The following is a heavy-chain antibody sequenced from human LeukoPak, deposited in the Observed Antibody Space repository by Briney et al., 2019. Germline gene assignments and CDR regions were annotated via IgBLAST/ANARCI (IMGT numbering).Heavy chain of an antibody. CDR1: GFTVSSNY. Sequence: GGSLRLSCAASGFTVSSNYMSWVRQAPGKGLEWVSVIYSGGSTYYADSVKGRFTISRDNSKNTLYLQMNSLRTEDTAVYYCTRDLVVVSLSDPFWGQGTLVTVSS. J-gene: IGHJ4*02. V-gene: IGHV3-66*01. CDR2: IYSGGST. CDR3: TRDLVVVSLSDPF. D-gene: IGHD2-15*01.